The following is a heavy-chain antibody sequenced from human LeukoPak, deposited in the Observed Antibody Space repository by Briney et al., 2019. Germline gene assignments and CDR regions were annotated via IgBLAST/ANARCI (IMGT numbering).Heavy chain of an antibody. J-gene: IGHJ4*02. V-gene: IGHV3-43*01. CDR1: GFAFDDHT. CDR3: AKARSSSWSYLES. CDR2: ISWEGSTT. Sequence: GGSLRLSCATSGFAFDDHTMHWVRQVPGKGLEWVSLISWEGSTTYYADSVKGRFTISRDTNKNSLYLQMNSLRPEDTALYYCAKARSSSWSYLESWGQGTLVTVSS. D-gene: IGHD6-13*01.